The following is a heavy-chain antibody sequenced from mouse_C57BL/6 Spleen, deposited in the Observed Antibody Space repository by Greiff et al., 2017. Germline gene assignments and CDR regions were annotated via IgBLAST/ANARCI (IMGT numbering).Heavy chain of an antibody. J-gene: IGHJ1*03. Sequence: EVQVVESVAELVRPGASVKLSCTASGFNIKNTYMHWVKQRPEQGLEWIGRIDPANGNTKYAPKFQGKGTITADTSSNTAYLQLSSLTSEDTAIYYCAREYGSSHWYFDVWGTGTTVTVSS. CDR2: IDPANGNT. CDR3: AREYGSSHWYFDV. CDR1: GFNIKNTY. D-gene: IGHD1-1*01. V-gene: IGHV14-3*01.